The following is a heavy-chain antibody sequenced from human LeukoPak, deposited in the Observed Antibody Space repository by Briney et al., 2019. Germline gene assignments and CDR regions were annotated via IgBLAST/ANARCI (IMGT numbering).Heavy chain of an antibody. Sequence: EASVKVSCKASGYTFNGHYMHWVRQAPGQGLEWMGWINPNSGGTNYAQKFQGRVTMTRDTSISTAYMELSRLRSDDTAVYYCARVPTIVGYTSRELGHWYFDLWAVAPWSLSPQ. V-gene: IGHV1-2*02. CDR2: INPNSGGT. CDR1: GYTFNGHY. D-gene: IGHD6-13*01. J-gene: IGHJ2*01. CDR3: ARVPTIVGYTSRELGHWYFDL.